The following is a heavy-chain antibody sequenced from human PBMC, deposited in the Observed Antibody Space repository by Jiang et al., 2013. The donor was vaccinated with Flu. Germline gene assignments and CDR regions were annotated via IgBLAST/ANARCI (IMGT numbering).Heavy chain of an antibody. Sequence: SGAEVKKPGESLKISCKGSEYSFVSYWIGWVRQMPGKGLEWMGIIHPSDSDTRYSPSFQGQVTISVDKSISTAYLQWSSLKASDTAMYYCARRSPGTTWGADYWGQGTRVTVAS. V-gene: IGHV5-51*03. CDR2: IHPSDSDT. J-gene: IGHJ4*02. D-gene: IGHD1-1*01. CDR1: EYSFVSYW. CDR3: ARRSPGTTWGADY.